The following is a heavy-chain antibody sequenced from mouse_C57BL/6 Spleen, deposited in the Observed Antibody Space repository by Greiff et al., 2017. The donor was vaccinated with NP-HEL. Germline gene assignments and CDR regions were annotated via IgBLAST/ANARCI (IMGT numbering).Heavy chain of an antibody. Sequence: QVQLQQPGAELVMPGASVKLSCKASGYTFTSYWMHWVKQRPGQGLEWIGEIDPSDSYTNYNQKFKGKSTLTVDKSSSTAYMQLSSLTSEDSAVYYCARGGYDGSSYNYAMDYWGQGTSVTVSS. V-gene: IGHV1-69*01. J-gene: IGHJ4*01. CDR2: IDPSDSYT. CDR1: GYTFTSYW. CDR3: ARGGYDGSSYNYAMDY. D-gene: IGHD1-1*01.